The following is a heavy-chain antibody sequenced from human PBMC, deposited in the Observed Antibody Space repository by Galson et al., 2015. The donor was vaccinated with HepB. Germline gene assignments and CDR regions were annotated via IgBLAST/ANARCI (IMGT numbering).Heavy chain of an antibody. CDR1: GFDFGNYG. CDR2: IWKDGSNK. D-gene: IGHD6-13*01. J-gene: IGHJ4*02. V-gene: IGHV3-33*01. Sequence: SLRLSCAASGFDFGNYGMHWVRQAPGKGLEWMALIWKDGSNKHYADSLKGRFRISRDNAKNTIFLEADSVRAEDTAVYYCAREDATITVAALEYWGPGVLVTVSS. CDR3: AREDATITVAALEY.